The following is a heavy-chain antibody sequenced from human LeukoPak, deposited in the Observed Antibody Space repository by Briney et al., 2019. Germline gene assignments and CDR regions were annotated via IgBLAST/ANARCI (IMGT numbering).Heavy chain of an antibody. CDR1: GFTFSSYA. Sequence: GGSLRLSCAASGFTFSSYAMHWVRQAPGKGLEWVAVISYDGSDKYYADSVKGRFTISRDSSKNTLYLQMNSLRAEDTAVYYCARGAGFDYWGQGTLVTVSS. CDR2: ISYDGSDK. V-gene: IGHV3-30-3*01. D-gene: IGHD3-16*01. J-gene: IGHJ4*02. CDR3: ARGAGFDY.